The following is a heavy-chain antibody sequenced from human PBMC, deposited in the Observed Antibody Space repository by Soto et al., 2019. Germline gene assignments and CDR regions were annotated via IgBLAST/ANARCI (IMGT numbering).Heavy chain of an antibody. D-gene: IGHD6-6*01. V-gene: IGHV3-20*01. J-gene: IGHJ5*02. CDR2: INWNGGST. Sequence: GGSLRLSCAASGFTFDDYGMSWVRQAPGKGLEWVSGINWNGGSTGYADSVKGRFTISRDNAKNSLYLQMNSLRAEDTALYHCARAFSSSSRNWFDPRGQATLVTVSS. CDR3: ARAFSSSSRNWFDP. CDR1: GFTFDDYG.